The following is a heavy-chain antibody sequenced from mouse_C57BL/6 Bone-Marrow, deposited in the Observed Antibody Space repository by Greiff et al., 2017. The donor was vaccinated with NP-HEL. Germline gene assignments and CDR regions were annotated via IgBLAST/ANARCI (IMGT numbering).Heavy chain of an antibody. CDR3: ARERDYGSSPYYFDY. CDR2: ISYDGSN. V-gene: IGHV3-6*01. CDR1: GYSITSGYY. J-gene: IGHJ2*01. D-gene: IGHD1-1*01. Sequence: EVQLVESGPGLVKPSQSLSLTCSVTGYSITSGYYWNWIRQFPGNKLEWMGYISYDGSNNYNPSLKNRISITRDTSKNQFFLKLNSVTTEDTATYYCARERDYGSSPYYFDYWGQGTTLTVSS.